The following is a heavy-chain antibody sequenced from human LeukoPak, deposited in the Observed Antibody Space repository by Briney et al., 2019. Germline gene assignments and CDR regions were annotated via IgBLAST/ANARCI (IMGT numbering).Heavy chain of an antibody. CDR1: GVSISSGGYS. Sequence: SETLSLTCAVSGVSISSGGYSWSWIRQHPGKGLEWIGYIYYSGSAYYNPFLKSQVTISVDTSENQFSLKLSSVTAADTAVYYCARVNYGSATKEDYWGQGTLVTVSS. CDR3: ARVNYGSATKEDY. CDR2: IYYSGSA. J-gene: IGHJ4*02. D-gene: IGHD3-10*01. V-gene: IGHV4-31*11.